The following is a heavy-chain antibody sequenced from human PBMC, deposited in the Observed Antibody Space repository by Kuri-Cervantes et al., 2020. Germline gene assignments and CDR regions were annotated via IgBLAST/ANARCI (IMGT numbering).Heavy chain of an antibody. J-gene: IGHJ4*02. CDR3: ASLAVAGIWADY. D-gene: IGHD6-19*01. Sequence: SETLSLTCAVYGGSFSGYYWSWIRQPPGKGLEWIGEINHSGSTNYNPSLKSRVTISVDTSKNQFSLKLSSVTAADTAVYYCASLAVAGIWADYWGQGTLVTVSS. V-gene: IGHV4-34*01. CDR2: INHSGST. CDR1: GGSFSGYY.